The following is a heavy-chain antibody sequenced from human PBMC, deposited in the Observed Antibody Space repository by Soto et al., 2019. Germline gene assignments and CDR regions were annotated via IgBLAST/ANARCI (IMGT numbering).Heavy chain of an antibody. J-gene: IGHJ6*01. D-gene: IGHD5-12*01. CDR3: ARDGEWLKRNYEYYNGMYV. V-gene: IGHV1-2*02. CDR1: GYTFSGYY. CDR2: INPNSGGT. Sequence: AAVKVSCKSSGYTFSGYYMYWVRQAPGQGLEWMGWINPNSGGTTYGQKFQGRVTMTRDTSISTAYMELSRLRSDDTAVYYCARDGEWLKRNYEYYNGMYVTGQGATVTV.